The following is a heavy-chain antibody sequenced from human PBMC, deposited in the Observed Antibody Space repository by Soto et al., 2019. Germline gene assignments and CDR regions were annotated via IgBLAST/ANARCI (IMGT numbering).Heavy chain of an antibody. V-gene: IGHV4-34*01. J-gene: IGHJ5*02. CDR3: ARDLPHNWNYFGWFDP. D-gene: IGHD1-7*01. Sequence: KASETLSLTCAVYGGSFSGYYWSWIRQPPGKGLEWIGEINHSGSTNYIPSLKSRVTISVDTSKNQFSLKLSSVTAADTAVYYCARDLPHNWNYFGWFDPWGQGTLVTVSS. CDR1: GGSFSGYY. CDR2: INHSGST.